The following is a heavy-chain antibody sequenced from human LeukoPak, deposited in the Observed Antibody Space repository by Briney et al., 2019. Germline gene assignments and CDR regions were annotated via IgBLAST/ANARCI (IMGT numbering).Heavy chain of an antibody. D-gene: IGHD6-13*01. J-gene: IGHJ5*02. CDR2: ISYDGSNK. V-gene: IGHV3-30*18. CDR1: GFTFSSYG. CDR3: AKDRSRRLQAAAGLLDP. Sequence: PGRSLRLSCAASGFTFSSYGMHWVHQAPGKGLEWVAVISYDGSNKYYADSVKGRFTNSRDNSKNTLYLQMNSLRAEDTAVYYCAKDRSRRLQAAAGLLDPWGQGTLVTVSS.